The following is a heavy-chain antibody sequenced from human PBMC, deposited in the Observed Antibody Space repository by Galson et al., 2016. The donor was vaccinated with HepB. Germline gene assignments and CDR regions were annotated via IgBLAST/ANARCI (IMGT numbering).Heavy chain of an antibody. D-gene: IGHD3-16*01. CDR1: GYSFTSYW. CDR3: ARRVLPGGGERGGYFDP. V-gene: IGHV5-51*03. Sequence: QSGAEVKKPGESLKISCKASGYSFTSYWIGWVRQMPGKGLEWMGIIYPGDSDTRYSPSYSPSFQGQVTISTDKSISTAYLLWSSLKASDTAIYYCARRVLPGGGERGGYFDPWGRGTLVTVSS. J-gene: IGHJ2*01. CDR2: IYPGDSDT.